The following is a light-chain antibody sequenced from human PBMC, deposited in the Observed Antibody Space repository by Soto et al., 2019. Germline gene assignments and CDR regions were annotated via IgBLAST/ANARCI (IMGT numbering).Light chain of an antibody. Sequence: DIVMTQSPLSLPVTPGEPASISCRSSQSLLHSNGYNYLDWYLQKPGQSPQLLIYLGSNRASGVPDRFSGSESGTDFTLKISRVEAEDVGFYYCMQALQAPLTFGQGTKVEIK. J-gene: IGKJ1*01. CDR1: QSLLHSNGYNY. CDR3: MQALQAPLT. CDR2: LGS. V-gene: IGKV2-28*01.